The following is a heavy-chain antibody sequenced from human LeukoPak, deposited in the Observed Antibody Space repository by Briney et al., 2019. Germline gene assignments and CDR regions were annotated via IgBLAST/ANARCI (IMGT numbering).Heavy chain of an antibody. CDR1: GFTFSTYA. D-gene: IGHD1-14*01. Sequence: PGGSLRLSCAGSGFTFSTYAMSWVRQAPGKGLEWVSAISGSGGSTFNADSVKGRFTISRDNSKNTLFLQMNSLRAEDTAIYYCAKDHPSGYYFDYWGQGTLVTVSS. V-gene: IGHV3-23*01. CDR3: AKDHPSGYYFDY. J-gene: IGHJ4*02. CDR2: ISGSGGST.